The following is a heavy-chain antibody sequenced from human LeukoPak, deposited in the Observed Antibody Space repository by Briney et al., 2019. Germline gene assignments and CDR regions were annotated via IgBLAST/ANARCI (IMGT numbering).Heavy chain of an antibody. CDR3: AREYYYGSGSAFGAFDI. J-gene: IGHJ3*02. Sequence: LSLTCTVSGGSISSYYWSWIRQAPGKGLEWVSYISSSGSTIYYADSVKGRFTISRDNAKNSLYLQMNSLRAEDTAVYYCAREYYYGSGSAFGAFDIWGQGTMVTVSS. D-gene: IGHD3-10*01. CDR1: GGSISSYY. CDR2: ISSSGSTI. V-gene: IGHV3-11*01.